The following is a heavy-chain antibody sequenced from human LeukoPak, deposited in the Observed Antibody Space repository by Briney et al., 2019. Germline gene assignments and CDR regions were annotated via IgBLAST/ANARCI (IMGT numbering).Heavy chain of an antibody. D-gene: IGHD3-10*01. J-gene: IGHJ4*02. CDR1: GFTFSSYS. CDR3: VKPSRTGSNDY. CDR2: ISSSSSTI. V-gene: IGHV3-48*01. Sequence: GGSLRLSCAASGFTFSSYSMNWVRQAPGKGLEWVSYISSSSSTIYYADSVKGRFTISRDNAKNSLYLQMNSLRAEDTAVYYCVKPSRTGSNDYWGQGTLVTVSS.